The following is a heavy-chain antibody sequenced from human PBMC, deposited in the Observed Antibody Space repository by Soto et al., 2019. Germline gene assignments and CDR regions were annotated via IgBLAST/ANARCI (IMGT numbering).Heavy chain of an antibody. Sequence: SVKFSCKASGDTFGRFTINWVRQAPGQGLEWMGGIKPISDITNYAQRFQGRVTFTADASTSTVYLELSSLRSEDTAMYYCARDPSTINKLIGVWFDPWGQGTLVTVSS. V-gene: IGHV1-69*13. CDR3: ARDPSTINKLIGVWFDP. CDR2: IKPISDIT. J-gene: IGHJ5*02. CDR1: GDTFGRFT. D-gene: IGHD4-4*01.